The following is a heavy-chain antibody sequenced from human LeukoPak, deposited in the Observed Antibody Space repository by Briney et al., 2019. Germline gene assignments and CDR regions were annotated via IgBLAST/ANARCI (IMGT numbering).Heavy chain of an antibody. D-gene: IGHD3-10*01. CDR2: ISGSGGST. Sequence: GGSLRLSCAASGFTFSSYGMSWVRQAPGKGLEWVSAISGSGGSTYYADSVKGRFTISRDNSKNTLYLQMNSLRAEDTAVYYCARDSITMVRGVIIRRTDNWFDPWGQGTLVTVSS. V-gene: IGHV3-23*01. CDR1: GFTFSSYG. CDR3: ARDSITMVRGVIIRRTDNWFDP. J-gene: IGHJ5*02.